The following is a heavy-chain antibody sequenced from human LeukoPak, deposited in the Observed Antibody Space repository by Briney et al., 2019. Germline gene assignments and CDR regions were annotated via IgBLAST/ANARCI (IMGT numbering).Heavy chain of an antibody. CDR3: AKRGNPTVGHHYLDV. V-gene: IGHV3-23*05. CDR1: GFTFNSSD. J-gene: IGHJ6*03. Sequence: GGPLRLSCAASGFTFNSSDMSWVRQAPGSGLEWVSSIRHSDSNTYYADSVMGRFTISRDNSKNTLYLQMNSLSAEDTAVYYCAKRGNPTVGHHYLDVWGKGTTVSVSS. D-gene: IGHD1-1*01. CDR2: IRHSDSNT.